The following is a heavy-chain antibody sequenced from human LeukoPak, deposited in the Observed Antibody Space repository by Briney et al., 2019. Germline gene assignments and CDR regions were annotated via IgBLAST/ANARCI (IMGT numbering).Heavy chain of an antibody. CDR3: ARGEGVGATTFDY. J-gene: IGHJ4*02. D-gene: IGHD1-26*01. V-gene: IGHV4-34*01. CDR1: GGSFSGYY. Sequence: SETLSLTCAVYGGSFSGYYWSWIRQPPGKGLEWIGEINHSGSTNYNPSLKSRVTISVDTSKNQFSLKLSSVTAADTAVYYCARGEGVGATTFDYWGQGTLVTVSS. CDR2: INHSGST.